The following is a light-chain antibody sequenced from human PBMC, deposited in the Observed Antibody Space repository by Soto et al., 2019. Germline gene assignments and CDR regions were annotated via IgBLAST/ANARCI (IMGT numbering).Light chain of an antibody. CDR1: QSVSSQ. CDR3: QQYNNWPPLT. CDR2: GAS. Sequence: EIVMTQSPATLSVSPGERATLSCRASQSVSSQLAWYQQKPGQAPRLLIYGASTRATGIPARFSGSGSGTEFTLTISSLQSEDFAVYYCQQYNNWPPLTFGGGTKVEIK. J-gene: IGKJ4*01. V-gene: IGKV3-15*01.